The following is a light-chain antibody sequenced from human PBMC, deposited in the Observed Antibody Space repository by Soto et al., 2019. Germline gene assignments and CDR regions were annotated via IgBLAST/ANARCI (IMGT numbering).Light chain of an antibody. Sequence: QSVLTQPASVSGSPGQSITISCTGTSSDVGGYNHVSWYQQHPGKAPKLIIFEVRNRPSGVSDRFSASKSGNTASLTISGLQTEDEAVYHCSSYASSSSYAFGTGTKVNVL. CDR1: SSDVGGYNH. CDR3: SSYASSSSYA. J-gene: IGLJ1*01. V-gene: IGLV2-14*01. CDR2: EVR.